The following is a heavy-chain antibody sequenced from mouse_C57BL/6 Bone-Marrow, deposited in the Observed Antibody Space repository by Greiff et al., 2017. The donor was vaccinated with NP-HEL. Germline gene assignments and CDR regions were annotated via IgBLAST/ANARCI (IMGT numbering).Heavy chain of an antibody. Sequence: VQLQQSGPVLVKPGASVKMSCKASGYTFPDYYMNWVKQSPGKSLEWIGVINPYNGGTSYNQKFKGKATLTVDKSSSTAYMELNSLTSEDSAVYYCARGDYDYGFAYWGQGTLVTVSA. J-gene: IGHJ3*01. CDR2: INPYNGGT. D-gene: IGHD2-4*01. CDR3: ARGDYDYGFAY. V-gene: IGHV1-19*01. CDR1: GYTFPDYY.